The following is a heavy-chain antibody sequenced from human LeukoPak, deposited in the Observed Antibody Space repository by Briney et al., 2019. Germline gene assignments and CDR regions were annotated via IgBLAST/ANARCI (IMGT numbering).Heavy chain of an antibody. CDR2: INHSGST. D-gene: IGHD3-22*01. V-gene: IGHV4-34*01. CDR3: QYYDSSGYYPYAEDY. J-gene: IGHJ4*02. Sequence: SETLSLTCAVYGGSFSGYYWSWIRQPPGKGLEWIGEINHSGSTNYNPSLKSRVTISVDTSKNQFSLKLSSVTAADTAVYYCQYYDSSGYYPYAEDYWGQGTLVTVSS. CDR1: GGSFSGYY.